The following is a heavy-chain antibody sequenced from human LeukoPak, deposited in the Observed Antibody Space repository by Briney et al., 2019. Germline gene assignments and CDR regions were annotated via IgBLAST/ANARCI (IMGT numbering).Heavy chain of an antibody. CDR1: GFTFSSFG. Sequence: GGSLTLTCAVSGFTFSSFGLNWGRLAPGKGMEWETFVRFVGIAIQHADSAKGRFPFSRDNSKNTLYLQMNSLRAEDTAVYSCARETFGGKAGDFDYWGQGNLVTASS. J-gene: IGHJ4*02. CDR3: ARETFGGKAGDFDY. D-gene: IGHD2-15*01. CDR2: VRFVGIAI. V-gene: IGHV3-30*02.